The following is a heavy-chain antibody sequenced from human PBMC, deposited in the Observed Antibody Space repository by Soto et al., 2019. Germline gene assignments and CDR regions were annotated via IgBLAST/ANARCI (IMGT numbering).Heavy chain of an antibody. V-gene: IGHV4-34*01. CDR2: INHSGST. CDR1: GGSFSGYY. D-gene: IGHD2-2*01. J-gene: IGHJ6*03. CDR3: ARGRKYQLPKYYYYYMDV. Sequence: PSETLSLTCAVYGGSFSGYYWSWIRQPPGKGLEWIGEINHSGSTNYNPSHKSQVTIKVDTSKNHFSLKLSSVTAADTAVYYCARGRKYQLPKYYYYYMDVWGKGTTVTVPS.